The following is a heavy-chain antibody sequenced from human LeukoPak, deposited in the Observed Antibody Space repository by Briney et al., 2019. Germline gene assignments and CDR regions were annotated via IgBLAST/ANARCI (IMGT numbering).Heavy chain of an antibody. CDR3: ARSIAVAGTGLDY. V-gene: IGHV1-8*01. Sequence: ASVKVSCKASGYTFTSYDINWVRQATGQGLEWTGWMNPNSGNTGYLQKFQGRVTMTGNTSISTAYMELSSLRSEDTAVYYCARSIAVAGTGLDYWGQGTLVTVSS. CDR2: MNPNSGNT. D-gene: IGHD6-19*01. J-gene: IGHJ4*02. CDR1: GYTFTSYD.